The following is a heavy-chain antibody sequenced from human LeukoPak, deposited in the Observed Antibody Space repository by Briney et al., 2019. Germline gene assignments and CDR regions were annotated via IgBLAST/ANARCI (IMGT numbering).Heavy chain of an antibody. D-gene: IGHD6-6*01. J-gene: IGHJ6*03. CDR1: GDSITSGSYY. CDR2: IYYRGTT. V-gene: IGHV4-39*07. Sequence: SETLSLTCTVSGDSITSGSYYWGWVRQPPGKGLEWLGTIYYRGTTYYNPSLKSRVTISVDTSKNQFSLRLNSVTAADTAVYYCARDFSSSSSVCYYYYMDVWGKGTSVTVSS. CDR3: ARDFSSSSSVCYYYYMDV.